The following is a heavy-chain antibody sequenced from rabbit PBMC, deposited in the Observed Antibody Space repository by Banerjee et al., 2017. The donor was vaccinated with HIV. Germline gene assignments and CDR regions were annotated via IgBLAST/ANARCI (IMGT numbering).Heavy chain of an antibody. J-gene: IGHJ2*01. CDR2: ISIGGST. CDR3: ARDRGTDGYLGYAYAIDDAFDS. V-gene: IGHV1S45*01. CDR1: GLDFSTTW. Sequence: QEQLVESGGGLVQPEGSLTLTCKASGLDFSTTWMCWVRQAPGKGLEWIACISIGGSTYYASWAKGRFTISKTSSTTVTLQMTSLTAADTATYFCARDRGTDGYLGYAYAIDDAFDSWGPGTLVTVS. D-gene: IGHD6-1*01.